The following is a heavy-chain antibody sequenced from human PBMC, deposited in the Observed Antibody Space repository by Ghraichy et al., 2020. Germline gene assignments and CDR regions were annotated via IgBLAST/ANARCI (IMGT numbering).Heavy chain of an antibody. J-gene: IGHJ4*02. Sequence: GGSRRLSCAASGFTFSSYSMNWVRQAPGKGLEWVSSISSSSSYIYYADSVKGRFTISRDNAKNSLYLQMNTLRAEDTAVYYCARGSRDSFDYWGQGTLVTVSS. D-gene: IGHD5-24*01. CDR3: ARGSRDSFDY. V-gene: IGHV3-21*01. CDR2: ISSSSSYI. CDR1: GFTFSSYS.